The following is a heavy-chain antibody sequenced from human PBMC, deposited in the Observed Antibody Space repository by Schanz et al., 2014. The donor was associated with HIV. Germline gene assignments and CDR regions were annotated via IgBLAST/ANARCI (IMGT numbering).Heavy chain of an antibody. Sequence: QVQLVESGGGVVQPGRSLRLSCAVSGFTFSNYAMHWVRQAPGKGLEWVAVISYDGSNKYYADSVKGRFTISRDNSKNTLYLEMNSLRAEDTAVYYCAREYYSRNWNWFDPWGQGTLVTVSS. CDR2: ISYDGSNK. CDR3: AREYYSRNWNWFDP. D-gene: IGHD6-13*01. CDR1: GFTFSNYA. J-gene: IGHJ5*02. V-gene: IGHV3-30-3*01.